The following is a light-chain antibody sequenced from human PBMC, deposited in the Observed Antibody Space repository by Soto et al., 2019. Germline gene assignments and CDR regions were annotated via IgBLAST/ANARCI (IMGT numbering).Light chain of an antibody. Sequence: DIQMTQSPSSLSASVGDRVTITCRASQSITTYLNWYRQKPGKAPKLLIYAASSLQSGVPSRFRGSGSETEFTLSISSLQPEDFATYFCQQIYSAPLTFGGGTKVEIK. CDR2: AAS. J-gene: IGKJ4*01. CDR1: QSITTY. CDR3: QQIYSAPLT. V-gene: IGKV1-39*01.